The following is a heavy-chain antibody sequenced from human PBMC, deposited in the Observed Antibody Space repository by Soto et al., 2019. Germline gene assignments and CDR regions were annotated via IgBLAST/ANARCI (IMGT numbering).Heavy chain of an antibody. CDR3: ARCPYYYDSSCYPGALVWFDP. CDR2: MNPNSGNT. CDR1: GYTFTSYD. Sequence: QVQLVQSGAEVKKPGASVKVSCKASGYTFTSYDINWVRQATGQGLEWMGWMNPNSGNTGYAQKFQGRVTMTRNTSISTAYMELSSLRSEETAVYYCARCPYYYDSSCYPGALVWFDPWGQGTLVTVSS. J-gene: IGHJ5*02. D-gene: IGHD3-22*01. V-gene: IGHV1-8*01.